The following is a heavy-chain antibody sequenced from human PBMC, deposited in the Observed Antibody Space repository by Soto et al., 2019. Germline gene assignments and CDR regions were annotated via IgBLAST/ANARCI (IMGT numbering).Heavy chain of an antibody. CDR1: GYTFTSYY. V-gene: IGHV1-46*01. CDR3: ATPSGGEYDSSGYNAYYYYGMDV. J-gene: IGHJ6*02. Sequence: ASVKVSCKASGYTFTSYYMHWVRQAPGQGLEWMGIINPSGGSTSYAQKFQGRVTMTRDTSTSTVYMELSSLRSEDTAVYYCATPSGGEYDSSGYNAYYYYGMDVWGQGTTVTVSS. CDR2: INPSGGST. D-gene: IGHD3-22*01.